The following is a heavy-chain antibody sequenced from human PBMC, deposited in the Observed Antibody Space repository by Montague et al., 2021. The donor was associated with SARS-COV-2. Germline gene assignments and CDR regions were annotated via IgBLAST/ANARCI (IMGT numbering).Heavy chain of an antibody. D-gene: IGHD5-18*01. CDR2: ISYDGSNK. CDR1: GFTFSSYA. V-gene: IGHV3-30-3*01. Sequence: SLRLSCAASGFTFSSYAMHWVRQAPGKGLERVAVISYDGSNKYYADSVKGRFTISRDNSKNTLYLQMNSLRAEDTAVYYCARERWIQLSFYYYYGMDVWGQGTTVTVSS. J-gene: IGHJ6*02. CDR3: ARERWIQLSFYYYYGMDV.